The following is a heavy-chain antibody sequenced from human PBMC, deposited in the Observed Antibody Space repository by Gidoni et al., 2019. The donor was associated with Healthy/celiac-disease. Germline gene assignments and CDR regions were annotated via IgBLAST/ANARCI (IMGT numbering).Heavy chain of an antibody. CDR3: ARGVGTIFGAN. J-gene: IGHJ4*02. Sequence: QVQLQQWGAGLVKPSETLSLTFAVDGGSFSGYYWSWIRQPPGKGLEWLGKIDHSGSTNYNPSLKSRVTISVDTSKNQFSLKLSSVTAADTAVYYCARGVGTIFGANWGQGTLVTVSS. V-gene: IGHV4-34*01. CDR1: GGSFSGYY. CDR2: IDHSGST. D-gene: IGHD3-3*01.